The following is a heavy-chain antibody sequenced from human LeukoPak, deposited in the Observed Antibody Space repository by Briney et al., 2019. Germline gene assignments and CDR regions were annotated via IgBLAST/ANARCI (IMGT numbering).Heavy chain of an antibody. CDR1: GYSLSSGYY. CDR2: INHSGST. D-gene: IGHD2-2*01. CDR3: ARGPPIVVVPAATPSFDY. J-gene: IGHJ4*02. Sequence: SETLSLTCSVSGYSLSSGYYWSWIRQPPGKGLEWIGEINHSGSTNYNPSLKSRVTISVDTSKNQFSLKLSSVTAADTAVYYCARGPPIVVVPAATPSFDYWGQGTLVTVSS. V-gene: IGHV4-34*01.